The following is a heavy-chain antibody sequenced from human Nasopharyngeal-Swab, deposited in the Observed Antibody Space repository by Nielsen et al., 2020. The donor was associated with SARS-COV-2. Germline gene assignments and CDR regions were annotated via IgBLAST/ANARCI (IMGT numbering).Heavy chain of an antibody. J-gene: IGHJ3*02. CDR2: IYYSGST. Sequence: SETLSLTCTVSGGSISSYYWSWIRQPPGKGLEWIGYIYYSGSTNYNPSLKSRVTISVDTSKNQFSLKLSSVTAADTAVYYCARAGVGGAFDIWGQGTMDTVSS. D-gene: IGHD3-16*01. V-gene: IGHV4-59*01. CDR3: ARAGVGGAFDI. CDR1: GGSISSYY.